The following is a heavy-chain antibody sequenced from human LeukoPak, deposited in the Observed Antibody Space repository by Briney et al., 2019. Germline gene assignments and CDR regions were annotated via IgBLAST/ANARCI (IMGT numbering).Heavy chain of an antibody. CDR1: GFTFSSYW. V-gene: IGHV3-74*01. CDR2: INSDGSTT. Sequence: GGSLRLSCAASGFTFSSYWMNWVRQAPGKGLLWVSRINSDGSTTNYADSVKGRFTISRDNAKNTLYLQMNSLRAEDTAVYYCARWGGYGDSGNWFDPWGQGTLVTVSS. CDR3: ARWGGYGDSGNWFDP. J-gene: IGHJ5*02. D-gene: IGHD4-17*01.